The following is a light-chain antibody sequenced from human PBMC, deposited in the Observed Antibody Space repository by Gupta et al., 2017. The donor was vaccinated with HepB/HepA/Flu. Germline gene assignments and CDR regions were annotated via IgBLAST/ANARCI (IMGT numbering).Light chain of an antibody. CDR1: RSDAGSYNL. Sequence: QSALTQPSSVSGSPGQSITISCPGTRSDAGSYNLVSWYQQHPGKVPKLMIYEVTKLPSGVSNRFSGSKAGNTASLTIAGLQAEDEADYYCCSYGGSMVFGGGTKLTVL. CDR3: CSYGGSMV. J-gene: IGLJ2*01. CDR2: EVT. V-gene: IGLV2-23*02.